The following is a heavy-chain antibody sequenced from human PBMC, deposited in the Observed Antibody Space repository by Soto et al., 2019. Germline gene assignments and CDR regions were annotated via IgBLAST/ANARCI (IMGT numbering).Heavy chain of an antibody. D-gene: IGHD6-19*01. J-gene: IGHJ4*02. CDR2: IYYSGST. CDR3: ANVPGYSSGWYYFDY. V-gene: IGHV4-39*07. Sequence: SETLSFTCTVSGGSISSSSYYWGWIRQPPGKGLEWIGSIYYSGSTYYNPSLKSRVTISVDTSKNQFSLKLSSVTAADTAVYYCANVPGYSSGWYYFDYWGQGTLVTVSS. CDR1: GGSISSSSYY.